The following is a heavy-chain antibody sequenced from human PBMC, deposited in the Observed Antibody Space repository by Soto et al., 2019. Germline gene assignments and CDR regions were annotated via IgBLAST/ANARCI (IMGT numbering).Heavy chain of an antibody. CDR2: ISAYNGNT. D-gene: IGHD3-22*01. V-gene: IGHV1-18*01. Sequence: ASVKVSCKASGYTFTSYGISWVRQAPGQGLERMGWISAYNGNTNYAQKLQGRVTMTTDTSTGTAYMEMRSLRSDDTAVYYCARDGRYYYDSSGYYPQDAFDIWGQGTMVTVSS. J-gene: IGHJ3*02. CDR3: ARDGRYYYDSSGYYPQDAFDI. CDR1: GYTFTSYG.